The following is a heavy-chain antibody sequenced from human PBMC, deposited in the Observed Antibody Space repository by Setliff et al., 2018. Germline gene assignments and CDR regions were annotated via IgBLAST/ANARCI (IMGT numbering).Heavy chain of an antibody. CDR2: INPSGGST. D-gene: IGHD3-10*01. CDR1: GYTFTSYY. V-gene: IGHV1-46*01. CDR3: AREFKDYYGLGSGVEGLDY. J-gene: IGHJ4*02. Sequence: WASVKVSCKASGYTFTSYYMHWVRQDPGQGLEWMGIINPSGGSTSYAQKFQGRVTMTRDTSTSTVYMELSSLRSEDTAVYYCAREFKDYYGLGSGVEGLDYWGQGTLVTVSS.